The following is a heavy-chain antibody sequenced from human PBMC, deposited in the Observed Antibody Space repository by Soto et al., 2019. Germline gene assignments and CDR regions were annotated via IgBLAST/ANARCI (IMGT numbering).Heavy chain of an antibody. CDR3: ARAGAVVVRHYYYYGMDV. V-gene: IGHV1-18*01. J-gene: IGHJ6*02. D-gene: IGHD2-15*01. CDR1: GYTFNSYG. Sequence: ASVKVSCKASGYTFNSYGISWARQAPGQGLEWMGWISAYNGNTNYAQKLQGRVTMTTDTSTSTVYMELSSLRSEDTAVYYCARAGAVVVRHYYYYGMDVWRQGTTVTVSS. CDR2: ISAYNGNT.